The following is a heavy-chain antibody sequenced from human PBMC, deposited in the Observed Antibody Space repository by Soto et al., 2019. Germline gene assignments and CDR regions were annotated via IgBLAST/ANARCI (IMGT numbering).Heavy chain of an antibody. CDR2: IYYSGST. Sequence: SETLSLTCSVSGGSISSSSYCWGWIRQPPGKGLEWIGSIYYSGSTYYNPSLKSRVTVSVDRSKNQFSLKLSSVTAADTAVYYCARAGYGGNSLDYWGQGTLVTVSS. J-gene: IGHJ4*02. V-gene: IGHV4-39*07. D-gene: IGHD4-17*01. CDR1: GGSISSSSYC. CDR3: ARAGYGGNSLDY.